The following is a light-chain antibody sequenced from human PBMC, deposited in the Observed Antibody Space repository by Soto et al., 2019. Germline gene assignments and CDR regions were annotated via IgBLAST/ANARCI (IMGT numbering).Light chain of an antibody. J-gene: IGKJ1*01. CDR3: QQYNSYSRT. CDR2: KAA. V-gene: IGKV1-5*03. CDR1: QSISSW. Sequence: DIQMTQSPSTLSASVGDRVTITCRASQSISSWLAWYQQKPGKAPKLLIYKAASLDSGVPSRFSGSGSGTEFTLTSSSLQPDDFETYCCQQYNSYSRTFGQGTNVEIK.